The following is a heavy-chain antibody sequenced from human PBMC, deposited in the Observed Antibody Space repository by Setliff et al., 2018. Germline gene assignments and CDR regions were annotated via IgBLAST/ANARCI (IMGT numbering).Heavy chain of an antibody. CDR1: GFTFSSYW. V-gene: IGHV3-7*01. Sequence: GGSLRLSCAASGFTFSSYWMSWVRQAPGKGLEWVANIKQDGSEKYYVDSVKGRFTISRDNTKNSLDLQMNSLRVDDTAVYFCARSGGSASASWFDSWGQGTLVTVSS. CDR2: IKQDGSEK. J-gene: IGHJ5*01. D-gene: IGHD2-15*01. CDR3: ARSGGSASASWFDS.